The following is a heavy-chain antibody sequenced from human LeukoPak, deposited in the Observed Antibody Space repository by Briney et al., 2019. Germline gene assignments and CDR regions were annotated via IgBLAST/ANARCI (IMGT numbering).Heavy chain of an antibody. CDR3: AKRGVVIRVILVGFHKEAYYFDS. D-gene: IGHD3-22*01. CDR2: ISDSGGST. J-gene: IGHJ4*02. Sequence: GGSLRLSCAVSGLTLSNYGMSWVRQAPGKGLEWVAGISDSGGSTNYADSVKGRFTISRDSPKNTLYLQMTSLRAEDTAVYFCAKRGVVIRVILVGFHKEAYYFDSWGQGALVTVSS. CDR1: GLTLSNYG. V-gene: IGHV3-23*01.